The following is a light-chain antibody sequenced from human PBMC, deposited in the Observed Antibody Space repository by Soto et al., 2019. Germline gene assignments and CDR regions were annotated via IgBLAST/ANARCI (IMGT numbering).Light chain of an antibody. CDR3: QQYNNWPPWT. CDR1: QSVSSN. V-gene: IGKV3-15*01. Sequence: EIVMTQSPATLSVSPGERATLSCRASQSVSSNLAWYQQKPGQAPRLLIYGASTRATGIPARFSGSGSGTEFTLTISSLQSEDFSFYYCQQYNNWPPWTLGQGTKLDI. J-gene: IGKJ1*01. CDR2: GAS.